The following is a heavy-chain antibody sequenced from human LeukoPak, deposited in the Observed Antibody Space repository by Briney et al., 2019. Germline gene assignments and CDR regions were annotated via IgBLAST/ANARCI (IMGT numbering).Heavy chain of an antibody. V-gene: IGHV3-49*04. Sequence: PGRSLRLSCTGSGFTFGDYAMSWVRQAPGKGLEWVGFIRSKGYGGTTEYAASVKGRFTISRDDSKSIAYLQMNSLKTEDTALYYCTRAKSGITIFGVVITDHGFDIWGQGTMVTVSS. D-gene: IGHD3-3*01. CDR1: GFTFGDYA. CDR3: TRAKSGITIFGVVITDHGFDI. J-gene: IGHJ3*02. CDR2: IRSKGYGGTT.